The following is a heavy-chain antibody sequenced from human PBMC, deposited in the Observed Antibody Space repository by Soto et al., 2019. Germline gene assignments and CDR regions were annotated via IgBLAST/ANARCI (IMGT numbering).Heavy chain of an antibody. Sequence: PGGSLRLSCAASGFIVSSNYMSWVRQAPGKGLEWVSVLYSSGITYYADSVKGRFTISRHNSQNTLYLQLNNLRAEDTAMYYCARDSCGNGDCYSDYWGQGTRVTVSS. D-gene: IGHD2-2*03. CDR2: LYSSGIT. CDR1: GFIVSSNY. CDR3: ARDSCGNGDCYSDY. V-gene: IGHV3-53*04. J-gene: IGHJ4*02.